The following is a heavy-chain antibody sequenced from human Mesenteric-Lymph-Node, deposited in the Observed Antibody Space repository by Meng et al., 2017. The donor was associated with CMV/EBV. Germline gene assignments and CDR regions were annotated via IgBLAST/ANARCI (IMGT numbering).Heavy chain of an antibody. CDR3: ARPHYYGSGSSPWFDP. CDR2: IYYSGST. CDR1: GGPISSSSYY. V-gene: IGHV4-39*01. J-gene: IGHJ5*02. Sequence: LQLQESCPGLVKPPETLSLTCTGSGGPISSSSYYWGWIRQPPGKGLEWIGSIYYSGSTYYNPSLKSRVTISVDTSKNQFSLKLSSVTAADTAVYYCARPHYYGSGSSPWFDPWGQGTLVTVSS. D-gene: IGHD3-10*01.